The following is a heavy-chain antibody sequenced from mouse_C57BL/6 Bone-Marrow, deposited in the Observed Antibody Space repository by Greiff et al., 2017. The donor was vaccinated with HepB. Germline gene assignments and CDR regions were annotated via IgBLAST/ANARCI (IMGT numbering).Heavy chain of an antibody. Sequence: EVQLVESGGGLVQPKGSLKLSCAASGFTFNTYAMHWVRQAPGKGLEWVARIRSKSSNYATYYADSVKDRFTISRDDSQSMLYLQMNNLKTEDTAMYYCVRDMRDSSGYDYAMDYWGQGTSVTVSS. CDR1: GFTFNTYA. CDR3: VRDMRDSSGYDYAMDY. D-gene: IGHD3-2*02. V-gene: IGHV10-3*01. J-gene: IGHJ4*01. CDR2: IRSKSSNYAT.